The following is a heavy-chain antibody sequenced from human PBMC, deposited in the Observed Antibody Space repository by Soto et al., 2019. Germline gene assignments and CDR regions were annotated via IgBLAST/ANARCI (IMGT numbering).Heavy chain of an antibody. CDR2: IYYSGST. J-gene: IGHJ5*02. V-gene: IGHV4-59*01. CDR3: ARESPANYYDSSGYYSRWFDP. Sequence: SETLSLTCTVSGGSISSYYWSWIRQPPGKGLEWFVYIYYSGSTNYNPSLKSRVTISVDTSKNQFSLKLSSVTAADTAVYYCARESPANYYDSSGYYSRWFDPWGQGTLVTVSS. CDR1: GGSISSYY. D-gene: IGHD3-22*01.